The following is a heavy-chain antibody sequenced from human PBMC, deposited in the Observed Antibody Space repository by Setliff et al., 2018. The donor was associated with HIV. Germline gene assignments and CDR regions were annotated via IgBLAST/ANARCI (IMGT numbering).Heavy chain of an antibody. J-gene: IGHJ4*02. Sequence: GGSLRLSCTASGFTFINYEMNWVRQAPGKGLEWVAYISYSGSAIYYAASVKGRFTISRDNAKNSLYLQMNSLIAEDTAVYYCARDFRDYVGKFDYWGQGTLVTVSS. CDR3: ARDFRDYVGKFDY. V-gene: IGHV3-48*03. CDR2: ISYSGSAI. D-gene: IGHD1-26*01. CDR1: GFTFINYE.